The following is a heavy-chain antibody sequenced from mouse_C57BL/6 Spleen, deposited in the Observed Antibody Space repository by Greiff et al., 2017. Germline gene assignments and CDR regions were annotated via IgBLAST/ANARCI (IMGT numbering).Heavy chain of an antibody. CDR2: ISSGGDYI. J-gene: IGHJ4*01. D-gene: IGHD1-1*01. Sequence: EVKLMESGEGLVKPGGSLKLSCAASGFTFSSYAMSWVRQTPEKRLEWVAYISSGGDYIYYADTVKGRFTISRDNARNTLYLQMSSLKSEDTAMXYCTRDYGSSYLYAMDYWGQGTSVTVSS. V-gene: IGHV5-9-1*02. CDR1: GFTFSSYA. CDR3: TRDYGSSYLYAMDY.